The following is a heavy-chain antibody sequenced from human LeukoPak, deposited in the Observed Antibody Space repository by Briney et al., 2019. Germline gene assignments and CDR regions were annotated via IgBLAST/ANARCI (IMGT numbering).Heavy chain of an antibody. D-gene: IGHD4-17*01. J-gene: IGHJ5*02. CDR3: ARSLYGDPNWFDP. V-gene: IGHV1-2*02. Sequence: ASVKVSCKASGYTFTGYYMHWVRQAPGQGLEWMGWINPNSGGTNYAQKFQGRVTMTRGTSISTAYMELSRLRSDDTAVYYCARSLYGDPNWFDPWGQGTLVTVSS. CDR1: GYTFTGYY. CDR2: INPNSGGT.